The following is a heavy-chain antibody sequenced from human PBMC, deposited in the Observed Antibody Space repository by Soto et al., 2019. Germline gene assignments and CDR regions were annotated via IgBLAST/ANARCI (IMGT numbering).Heavy chain of an antibody. CDR2: IKQDGSEK. CDR1: GFTFSSYW. V-gene: IGHV3-7*01. J-gene: IGHJ4*02. Sequence: GGSLRLSCAASGFTFSSYWMSWVRQAPGKGLEWVANIKQDGSEKYYVDSVKGRFTISRDNAKNSLYLKMNSLRAEDTAVYYCARVMGWLLSQGYPTVKRPFDYWGQGTLVTVSS. D-gene: IGHD5-12*01. CDR3: ARVMGWLLSQGYPTVKRPFDY.